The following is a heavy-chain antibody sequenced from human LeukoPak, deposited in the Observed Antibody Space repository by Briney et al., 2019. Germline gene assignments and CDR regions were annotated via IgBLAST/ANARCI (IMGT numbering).Heavy chain of an antibody. Sequence: GGSLRLSCAASGFTFSNYAMYWVRQAPGKGLEWVAVISYDGSNKYYADSVKGRFTISRDNSKNTLYLQMNSLRAEDTAVYYCAKDREYYGPGSPFDYWGQGTLVTVSS. V-gene: IGHV3-30*04. CDR1: GFTFSNYA. CDR2: ISYDGSNK. D-gene: IGHD3-10*01. J-gene: IGHJ4*02. CDR3: AKDREYYGPGSPFDY.